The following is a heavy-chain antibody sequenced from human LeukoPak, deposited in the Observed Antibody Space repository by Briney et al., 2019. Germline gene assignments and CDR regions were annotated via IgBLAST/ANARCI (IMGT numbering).Heavy chain of an antibody. CDR2: ISYDGSNK. D-gene: IGHD3-10*01. CDR3: AKDGSGLTYYFDY. Sequence: GGSLRLSCAASGFTFSSYGMHWVRQAPGKGLEWVAVISYDGSNKYYADSVKGRFTISRDNSKNTLYLQMNSLRAEDTAVYYCAKDGSGLTYYFDYWGQGTLVAVSS. CDR1: GFTFSSYG. J-gene: IGHJ4*02. V-gene: IGHV3-30*18.